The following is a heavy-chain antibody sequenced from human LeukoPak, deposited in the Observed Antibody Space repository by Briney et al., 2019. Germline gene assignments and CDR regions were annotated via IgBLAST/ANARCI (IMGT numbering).Heavy chain of an antibody. V-gene: IGHV4-34*01. D-gene: IGHD3-16*02. CDR2: INHSGST. Sequence: PSQTLSLTCAVYGGSFSGYYWSWIRQPPGKGLEWIGEINHSGSTNYNPSLKSRVTISVDTSKNQFSLKLSSVTAADTAVYYCARAREYYDYVWGSYRRKYYFDYWGQGTLVTVSS. CDR3: ARAREYYDYVWGSYRRKYYFDY. J-gene: IGHJ4*02. CDR1: GGSFSGYY.